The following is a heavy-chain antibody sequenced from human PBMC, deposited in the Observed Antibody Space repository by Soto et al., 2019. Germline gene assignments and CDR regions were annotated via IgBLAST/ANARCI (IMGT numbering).Heavy chain of an antibody. J-gene: IGHJ6*02. CDR1: GFTFSDYG. CDR3: AKDLNYYASGIYPPGMDV. CDR2: IWYDGSNR. V-gene: IGHV3-33*06. D-gene: IGHD3-10*01. Sequence: QVQLVESGGGVVQPGRSLRLSCAASGFTFSDYGMHWVRQAPGKGLEWVAVIWYDGSNRYYADSVNGRFTISRDNSKNTVYLQMNSLRAEDTAVYYCAKDLNYYASGIYPPGMDVWGQGTTVIVSS.